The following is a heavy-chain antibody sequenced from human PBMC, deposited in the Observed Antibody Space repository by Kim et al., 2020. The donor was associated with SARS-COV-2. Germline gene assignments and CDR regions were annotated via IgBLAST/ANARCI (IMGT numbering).Heavy chain of an antibody. CDR1: GGTFSSYA. Sequence: SVKVSCKASGGTFSSYAISWVRQAPGQGLEWMGGIIPIFGTANYAQKFQGRVTITADESTSTAYMELSSLRSEDTAVYYCASNSVSSGYYYGAFDIWGQGTMVTVSS. V-gene: IGHV1-69*13. D-gene: IGHD3-22*01. CDR3: ASNSVSSGYYYGAFDI. CDR2: IIPIFGTA. J-gene: IGHJ3*02.